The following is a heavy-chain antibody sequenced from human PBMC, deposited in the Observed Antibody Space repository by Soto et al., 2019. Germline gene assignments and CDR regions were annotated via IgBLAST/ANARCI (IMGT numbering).Heavy chain of an antibody. V-gene: IGHV4-59*01. CDR3: ARRLIPDFDH. D-gene: IGHD2-8*01. CDR2: IYDSGST. CDR1: GGSISSSY. Sequence: SETLSLTCTVSGGSISSSYWSWIRQPPGKGLEWIGYIYDSGSTYYNSSLKSRVTISVDTSKNQISLKLSSVTAADTAVYYCARRLIPDFDHWGQGTLVTVSS. J-gene: IGHJ4*02.